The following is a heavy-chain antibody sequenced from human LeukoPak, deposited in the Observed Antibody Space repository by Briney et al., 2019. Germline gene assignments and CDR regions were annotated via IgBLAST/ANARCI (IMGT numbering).Heavy chain of an antibody. J-gene: IGHJ4*01. CDR2: ISAYNGNT. CDR3: ARADLGGTTGGYYFDY. V-gene: IGHV1-18*01. Sequence: GASVKVSCKASGYTFTSYGISWVRQAPGQGLEWMGWISAYNGNTNYAQKLQGRVTMTTDTSTSTAYMELRSLRSDDTAVYYCARADLGGTTGGYYFDYWGHGTLVTVFS. CDR1: GYTFTSYG. D-gene: IGHD1-26*01.